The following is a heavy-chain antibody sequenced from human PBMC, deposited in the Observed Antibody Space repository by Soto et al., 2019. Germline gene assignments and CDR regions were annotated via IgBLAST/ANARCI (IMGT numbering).Heavy chain of an antibody. Sequence: SETLSLTCTVSGGSISSSSYYWGWIRQPPGKGLEWIGSIYYSGSTYYNPSHKSRVTISVDTSKNQFSLKLSSVTAADTAVYYCASGIAARPSWFDPWGQGTLVTVSS. CDR2: IYYSGST. D-gene: IGHD6-6*01. CDR3: ASGIAARPSWFDP. J-gene: IGHJ5*02. CDR1: GGSISSSSYY. V-gene: IGHV4-39*01.